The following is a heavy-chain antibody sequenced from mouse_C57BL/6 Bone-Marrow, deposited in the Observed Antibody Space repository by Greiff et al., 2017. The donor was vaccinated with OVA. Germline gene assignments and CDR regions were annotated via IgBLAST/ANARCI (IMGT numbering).Heavy chain of an antibody. CDR3: APIYDGYYEMFAY. J-gene: IGHJ3*01. CDR1: GFTFSDYG. CDR2: ISSGSSTI. Sequence: EVQLVESGGGLVKPGGSLKLSCAASGFTFSDYGMHWVRQAPEKGLEWVAYISSGSSTIYYADTVKGRFTISRDNAKNTLFLQMTSLRSEDTAMYYCAPIYDGYYEMFAYWGQGTLVTVSA. D-gene: IGHD2-3*01. V-gene: IGHV5-17*01.